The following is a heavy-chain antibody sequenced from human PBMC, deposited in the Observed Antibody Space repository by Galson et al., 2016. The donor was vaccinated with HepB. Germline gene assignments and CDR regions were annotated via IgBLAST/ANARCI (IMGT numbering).Heavy chain of an antibody. CDR1: GYTFTNYA. CDR2: INPSNGDT. Sequence: SVKVSCKAPGYTFTNYAMHWVRQAPGQRLEWMGWINPSNGDTKYSQKFQGRVTISRDTSASTAYMELSSLISEDTAVYYCAREGSSYTLDYWGQGTLVTVSS. J-gene: IGHJ4*02. D-gene: IGHD2-2*02. CDR3: AREGSSYTLDY. V-gene: IGHV1-3*01.